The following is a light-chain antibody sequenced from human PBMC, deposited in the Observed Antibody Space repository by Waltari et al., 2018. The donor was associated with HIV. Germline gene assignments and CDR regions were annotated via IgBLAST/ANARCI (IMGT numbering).Light chain of an antibody. CDR1: STDIDISTF. CDR3: SSYTRSHTLV. CDR2: DVN. J-gene: IGLJ2*01. Sequence: QSALTQPASVSGSPGPSITISCRGPSTDIDISTFVSWYRQFPGKAPQLLISDVNSRPVGIPLRFSGSKSGSAASLTISGLQTDDEADYYCSSYTRSHTLVFGGGTKLTVL. V-gene: IGLV2-14*01.